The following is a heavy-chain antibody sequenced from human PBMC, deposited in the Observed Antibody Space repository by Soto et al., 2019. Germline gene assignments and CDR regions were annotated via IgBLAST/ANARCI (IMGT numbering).Heavy chain of an antibody. CDR1: GGTFSSYA. J-gene: IGHJ4*02. D-gene: IGHD1-7*01. V-gene: IGHV1-69*13. Sequence: SVKVSCKASGGTFSSYAISWVRQAPGQGLEWMGGIIPIFGTANYAQKFQGRVTITADESTSTAYMELSSLRSEDTAVYYCARGGTTGLFFDYWGQGTLVTVSS. CDR2: IIPIFGTA. CDR3: ARGGTTGLFFDY.